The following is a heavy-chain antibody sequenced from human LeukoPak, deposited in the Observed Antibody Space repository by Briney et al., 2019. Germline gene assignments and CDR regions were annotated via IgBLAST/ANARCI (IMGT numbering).Heavy chain of an antibody. D-gene: IGHD2-15*01. CDR1: GFTFSSYG. CDR3: AKVVAWVDY. CDR2: ISDSGSST. J-gene: IGHJ4*02. Sequence: GGSLRLSCAASGFTFSSYGMSWVRQAPGKGLEWVSGISDSGSSTYYADSVKGRFTISRDNFKNTMYLQMNSLRAEDTAVYYCAKVVAWVDYWGQGTLVTVSS. V-gene: IGHV3-23*01.